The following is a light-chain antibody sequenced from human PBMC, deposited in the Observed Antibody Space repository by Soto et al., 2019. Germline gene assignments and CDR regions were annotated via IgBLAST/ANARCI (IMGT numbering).Light chain of an antibody. CDR1: SSDVGSYNL. CDR2: EGS. CDR3: CSYAGSSTYV. J-gene: IGLJ1*01. V-gene: IGLV2-23*01. Sequence: QPVLTQPASVSGSPGQSITISCTGTSSDVGSYNLVSWYQQHPGKAPKLMIYEGSKRPSGVSNRFSGSKSGNTASLTISGLQAEDEADYYCCSYAGSSTYVSGTGTKVTVL.